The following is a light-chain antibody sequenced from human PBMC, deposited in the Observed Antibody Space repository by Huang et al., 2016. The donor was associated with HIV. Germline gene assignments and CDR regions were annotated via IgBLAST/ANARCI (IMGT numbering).Light chain of an antibody. J-gene: IGKJ4*01. V-gene: IGKV3-11*01. CDR1: QPISNH. CDR2: DAS. Sequence: EIVLTQSPGTLSLFPGQRATLSCRASQPISNHFAWYQQKPGQAPRLLIYDASNRVTGISPKFSGSGSGTDFTLTINSLEPGDFAVYYCQQRDDWLTFGGGTTVE. CDR3: QQRDDWLT.